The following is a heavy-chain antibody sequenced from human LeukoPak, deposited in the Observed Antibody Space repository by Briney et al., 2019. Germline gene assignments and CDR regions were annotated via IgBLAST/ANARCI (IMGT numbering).Heavy chain of an antibody. Sequence: ASVKVSCKASGGTFSSYAISWVRQAPGQGLEWMGGIIPIFGTANYAQKFQGRVTITADESTSTAYMELSSLRSEDTAVYYCGRISEDSSGYQGAFDIWGQGTMVTVSS. D-gene: IGHD3-22*01. V-gene: IGHV1-69*13. J-gene: IGHJ3*02. CDR2: IIPIFGTA. CDR3: GRISEDSSGYQGAFDI. CDR1: GGTFSSYA.